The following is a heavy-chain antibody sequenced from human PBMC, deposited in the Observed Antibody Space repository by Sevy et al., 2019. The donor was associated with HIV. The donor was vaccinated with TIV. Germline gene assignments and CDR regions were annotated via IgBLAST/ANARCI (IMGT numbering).Heavy chain of an antibody. CDR1: GFIFGDYG. CDR2: FKSKIHGGTT. Sequence: GGSLRLSCTASGFIFGDYGMSWVRQAPGKGLEWIAFFKSKIHGGTTENAASVKGRFTISRDDSKNIVYLQMSNLKTEDTAVYYCTRWGGSQSIVVDWGQGTLVTVSS. CDR3: TRWGGSQSIVVD. D-gene: IGHD1-26*01. J-gene: IGHJ4*02. V-gene: IGHV3-49*04.